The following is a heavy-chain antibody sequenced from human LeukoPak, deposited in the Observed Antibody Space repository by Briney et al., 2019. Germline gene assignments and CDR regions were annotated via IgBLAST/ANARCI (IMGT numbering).Heavy chain of an antibody. Sequence: ASVKVSCKASGYTFTAYYMHWVRQAPGQGLEWMGIINPSSGSTSYAQKFQGRVTMTRDTSTSTVYMELSSLRSEDTAIYYCARVLGAHRYGSIDHWGQGTLVTVSS. V-gene: IGHV1-46*01. D-gene: IGHD5-18*01. CDR1: GYTFTAYY. CDR2: INPSSGST. CDR3: ARVLGAHRYGSIDH. J-gene: IGHJ4*02.